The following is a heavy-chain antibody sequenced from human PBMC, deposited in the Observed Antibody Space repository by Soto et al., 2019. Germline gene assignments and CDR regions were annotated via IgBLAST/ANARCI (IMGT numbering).Heavy chain of an antibody. V-gene: IGHV3-30*18. J-gene: IGHJ3*02. Sequence: QVQLVESGGGVVQPGRSLRLSCAASGFTFSSYGMHWVRQAPGKGLEWVAVISYDGSNKYYADSVKGRFTISRDNSKNTLYLQMNSLRAEDTAVYYCAKQNSYGDYGDAFDIWGQGTMVTVSS. CDR1: GFTFSSYG. D-gene: IGHD4-17*01. CDR2: ISYDGSNK. CDR3: AKQNSYGDYGDAFDI.